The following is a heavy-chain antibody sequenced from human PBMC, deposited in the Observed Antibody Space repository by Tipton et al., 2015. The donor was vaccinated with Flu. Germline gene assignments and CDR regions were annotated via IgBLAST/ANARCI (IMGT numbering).Heavy chain of an antibody. V-gene: IGHV4-4*07. CDR3: ARDGYSGYDFGHYFDS. CDR1: GGSLSGYY. D-gene: IGHD5-12*01. Sequence: LRLSCTVSGGSLSGYYWSWIRQPAGKGLEWIGRIYTGGSSYYNPSLKSRVTMSVDTSKNQFSLKLDSMTAADTAVYFCARDGYSGYDFGHYFDSWGQGTLVTVST. CDR2: IYTGGSS. J-gene: IGHJ4*02.